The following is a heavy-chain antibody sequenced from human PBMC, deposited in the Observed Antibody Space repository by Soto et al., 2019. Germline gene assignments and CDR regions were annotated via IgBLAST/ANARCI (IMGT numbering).Heavy chain of an antibody. D-gene: IGHD4-4*01. J-gene: IGHJ3*02. Sequence: GASVKVSCKVSGYTLTELSMHSVRQAPGKGLEWMGGFDPEDGETIYAQKFQGRVTMTEDTSTDTAYMELSSLRSEDTAVYYCATGYSTYPPYAFAIWGQGTMVTVSS. CDR1: GYTLTELS. CDR2: FDPEDGET. CDR3: ATGYSTYPPYAFAI. V-gene: IGHV1-24*01.